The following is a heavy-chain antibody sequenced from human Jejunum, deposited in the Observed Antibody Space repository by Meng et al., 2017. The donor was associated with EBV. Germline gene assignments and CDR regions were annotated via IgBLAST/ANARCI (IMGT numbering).Heavy chain of an antibody. J-gene: IGHJ4*02. CDR1: GSTFTNYP. Sequence: QGQSVQSGAEVKKPGAQVKLSRTASGSTFTNYPIHWVRQAPGQRPEWMGCINTGNGETEFSQKFQGRVTITRSTSDTTAYMELTSLRSEDTAVYYCASRPGFNIGPFDYWGQGTLVIVSS. D-gene: IGHD3/OR15-3a*01. CDR3: ASRPGFNIGPFDY. CDR2: INTGNGET. V-gene: IGHV1-3*04.